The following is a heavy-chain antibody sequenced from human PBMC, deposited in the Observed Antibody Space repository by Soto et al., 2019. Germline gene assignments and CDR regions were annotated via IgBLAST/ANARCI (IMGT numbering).Heavy chain of an antibody. Sequence: ASVKVSCKASGYTFTSYDINWVRQATGQGLEWMGWMNPNSGNTGYAQKFQGRVTMTRNTSISTAYMELSSLRSEDTAVYYCARGQYYDFWSGYYTPNFDYWGQGTLVTVSS. D-gene: IGHD3-3*01. CDR3: ARGQYYDFWSGYYTPNFDY. J-gene: IGHJ4*02. V-gene: IGHV1-8*01. CDR1: GYTFTSYD. CDR2: MNPNSGNT.